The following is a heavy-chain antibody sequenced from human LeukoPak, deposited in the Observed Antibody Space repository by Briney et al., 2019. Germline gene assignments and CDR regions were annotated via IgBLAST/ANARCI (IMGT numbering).Heavy chain of an antibody. CDR2: VHYTGST. Sequence: SETLSLTCTVSGASINGYYWTWIQQTPGKGLEWIGYVHYTGSTGYNPSLRGRVTMSIDTSKNQFSLNVNSVTAADTAVYYCAKVGYSGSFDYWGQGTLVTVSS. CDR3: AKVGYSGSFDY. CDR1: GASINGYY. V-gene: IGHV4-59*03. D-gene: IGHD3-22*01. J-gene: IGHJ4*02.